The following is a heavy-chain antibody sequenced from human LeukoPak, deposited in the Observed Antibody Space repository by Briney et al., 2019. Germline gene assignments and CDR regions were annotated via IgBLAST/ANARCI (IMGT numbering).Heavy chain of an antibody. CDR2: TYYRSKWYS. Sequence: SQTLSLTCAISGDSVSSDSATWNWIRQSPSRGLEWLGRTYYRSKWYSTYAVSVKSRISINSDTSKNQFSLQLNSVTPEDTAIYYCARGPQWLNYWGQGTLVTVSS. J-gene: IGHJ4*02. CDR3: ARGPQWLNY. V-gene: IGHV6-1*01. CDR1: GDSVSSDSAT. D-gene: IGHD6-19*01.